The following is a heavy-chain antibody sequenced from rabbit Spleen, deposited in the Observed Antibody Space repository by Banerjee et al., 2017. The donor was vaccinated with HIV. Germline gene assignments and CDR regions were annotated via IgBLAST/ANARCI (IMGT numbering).Heavy chain of an antibody. CDR2: IEGGSSGFT. CDR1: GVSFSGSSY. CDR3: ARAGLGDYATALNL. J-gene: IGHJ3*01. D-gene: IGHD2-1*01. Sequence: QSLEESGGDLVKPGASLTLTCIASGVSFSGSSYMCWVRQAPGKGLEWIACIEGGSSGFTYFASWAKGRFTISKTSSTTVTLQMTSLTAADTATYFCARAGLGDYATALNLWGQGTLVTVS. V-gene: IGHV1S40*01.